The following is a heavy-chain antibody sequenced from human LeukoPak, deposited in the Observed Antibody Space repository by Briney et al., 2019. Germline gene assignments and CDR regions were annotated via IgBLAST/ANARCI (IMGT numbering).Heavy chain of an antibody. D-gene: IGHD2-15*01. V-gene: IGHV4-59*12. CDR3: ARAGFLCSGGSCYSGVLFDY. J-gene: IGHJ4*02. CDR1: GGSISSYY. CDR2: IYYSGSS. Sequence: SETLSLTCTVSGGSISSYYWSWIRQPPGKGLEWIGYIYYSGSSNYNPSLKSRVTISVDTSKNQFSLKLSSVTAADTAVYYCARAGFLCSGGSCYSGVLFDYWGQGTLVTVSS.